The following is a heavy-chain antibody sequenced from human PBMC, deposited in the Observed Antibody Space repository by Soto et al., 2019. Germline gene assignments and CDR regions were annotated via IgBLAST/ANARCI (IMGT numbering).Heavy chain of an antibody. CDR1: GFTFSSYG. CDR2: SSATGAGT. J-gene: IGHJ4*02. Sequence: EVQLLESGGGLVQPGGSLRLSCAASGFTFSSYGMTWVHQAPGKGLEWVSFSSATGAGTYYADSVKGRFTIYRDNSKNTMYLQMTSLRADDTAVYYCAKDRRAGGNYGFYSDFWGQGAMVIVSS. V-gene: IGHV3-23*01. D-gene: IGHD1-7*01. CDR3: AKDRRAGGNYGFYSDF.